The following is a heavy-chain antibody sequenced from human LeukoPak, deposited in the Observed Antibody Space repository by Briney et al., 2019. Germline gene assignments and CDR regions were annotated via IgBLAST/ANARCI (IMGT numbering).Heavy chain of an antibody. CDR1: GYTFTGYY. V-gene: IGHV1-2*02. Sequence: ASMKVSCKASGYTFTGYYLHWVRQAPGQGLEWMGWINPNSGGTNYAQKFQGRVTMTRDTSISTAYVELSRLRSDDTAVYYCARGQRVTVAGEDWFDPWGQGTLVTVSS. D-gene: IGHD6-19*01. CDR3: ARGQRVTVAGEDWFDP. J-gene: IGHJ5*02. CDR2: INPNSGGT.